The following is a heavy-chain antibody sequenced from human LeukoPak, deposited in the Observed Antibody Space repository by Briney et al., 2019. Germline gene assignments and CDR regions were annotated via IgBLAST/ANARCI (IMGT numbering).Heavy chain of an antibody. J-gene: IGHJ4*02. CDR1: GFTFSSYS. CDR2: ISSSSSYI. CDR3: ARDPRGGGYELHFDY. Sequence: AGGSLRLSCAASGFTFSSYSMNWVRQAPGKGLEWVSSISSSSSYIYYADSVKGRFTISRDNAKNSLYLQVNSLRAEDTAVYYCARDPRGGGYELHFDYWGQGTLVTVSS. V-gene: IGHV3-21*01. D-gene: IGHD5-12*01.